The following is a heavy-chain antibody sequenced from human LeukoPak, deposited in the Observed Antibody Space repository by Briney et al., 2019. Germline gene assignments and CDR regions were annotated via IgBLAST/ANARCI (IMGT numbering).Heavy chain of an antibody. D-gene: IGHD3-10*01. CDR2: ISHSGST. J-gene: IGHJ6*03. V-gene: IGHV4-34*01. CDR1: GGSFSGYY. Sequence: SETLSLTCAVYGGSFSGYYWSWIRQPPGKGLEWIGEISHSGSTNYNPSLKSRVTISVDTSKNQFSLKMSSVTAADTAVYYCARGPTMGYYYYYMDVWGKGTTVTVSS. CDR3: ARGPTMGYYYYYMDV.